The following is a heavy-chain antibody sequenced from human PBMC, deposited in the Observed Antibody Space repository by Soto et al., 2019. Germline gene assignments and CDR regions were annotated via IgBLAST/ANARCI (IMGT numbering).Heavy chain of an antibody. D-gene: IGHD1-26*01. CDR1: GYTFTSYD. CDR3: ARGEWVLPI. V-gene: IGHV1-8*01. J-gene: IGHJ4*02. Sequence: ASVKVSCKASGYTFTSYDINWVRQATGQGLEWMGWMNPTNSQTDYAQKFQGRVALTWDTPISTAYLDLSSLTSDDTAVYYCARGEWVLPIWGQGTLVTVSS. CDR2: MNPTNSQT.